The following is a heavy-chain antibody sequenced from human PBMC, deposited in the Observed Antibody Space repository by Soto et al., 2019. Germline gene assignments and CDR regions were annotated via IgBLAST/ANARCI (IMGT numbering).Heavy chain of an antibody. V-gene: IGHV3-33*01. D-gene: IGHD4-17*01. CDR1: GFTFSSYG. CDR3: ARDGGEYGVYVEYYYGMDV. J-gene: IGHJ6*02. CDR2: IWHDGSNK. Sequence: QVQLVESGGGVVQPGRSLRLSCAASGFTFSSYGMHWVRQAPGKGLEWVAVIWHDGSNKYYADSVKGRFTISRDNSKNTVYLQMNSLRAEDTAVYYCARDGGEYGVYVEYYYGMDVWGQGTTVTVS.